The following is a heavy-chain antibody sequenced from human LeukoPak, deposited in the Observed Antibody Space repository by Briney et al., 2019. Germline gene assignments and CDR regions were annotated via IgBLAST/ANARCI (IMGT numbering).Heavy chain of an antibody. CDR3: AKFSSGSPHGDDY. CDR1: GFTFSSYG. V-gene: IGHV3-30*18. D-gene: IGHD1-26*01. Sequence: PGRSLRLSCAASGFTFSSYGMHWVRQAPGKGLEWVAVISYDGSNKYYADSVKGRFTVPRDNSKNTLYLQMNSLRAEDTAVYYCAKFSSGSPHGDDYWGQGTLVTVSS. CDR2: ISYDGSNK. J-gene: IGHJ4*02.